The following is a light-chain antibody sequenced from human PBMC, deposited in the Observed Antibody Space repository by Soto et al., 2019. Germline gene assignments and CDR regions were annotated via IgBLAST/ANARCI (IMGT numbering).Light chain of an antibody. V-gene: IGKV1-5*03. CDR1: QSISSL. Sequence: DIQMTQSPSTLSASVGDRVTITCRASQSISSLLAWYQQKPGQAPRLLIYKASTLETGVPSRFSGTGSGTEFTLTIRSLQPDDFATYYCQHYSVDSRTFGQGTKVDI. CDR3: QHYSVDSRT. CDR2: KAS. J-gene: IGKJ1*01.